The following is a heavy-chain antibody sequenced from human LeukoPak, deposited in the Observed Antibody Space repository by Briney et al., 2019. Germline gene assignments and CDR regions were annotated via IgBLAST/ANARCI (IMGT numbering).Heavy chain of an antibody. D-gene: IGHD3-22*01. CDR3: ARDETYYYDSSGYCYFDY. J-gene: IGHJ4*02. V-gene: IGHV1-69*06. Sequence: EASVKVSCKASGGTFSSYAISWVRQAPGQGLEWMGGIIPIFGTANYAQKFQGRVTITADKSTSTAYMELRSLRSDDTAVYYCARDETYYYDSSGYCYFDYWGQGTLVTVSS. CDR2: IIPIFGTA. CDR1: GGTFSSYA.